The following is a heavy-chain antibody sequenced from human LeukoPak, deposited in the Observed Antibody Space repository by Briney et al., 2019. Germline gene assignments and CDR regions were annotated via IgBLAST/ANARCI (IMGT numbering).Heavy chain of an antibody. D-gene: IGHD2-21*02. Sequence: GGSLRLSCAASGFTFSSYAMYWVRQAPGKGLEYVSAISSNGGSTYYANSVKGRFTISRDNSKNTLYLQMGSLRAEDMAVYYCARSSTYCGGDCYYFDYWGQGTLVTVSS. CDR1: GFTFSSYA. J-gene: IGHJ4*02. CDR2: ISSNGGST. V-gene: IGHV3-64*01. CDR3: ARSSTYCGGDCYYFDY.